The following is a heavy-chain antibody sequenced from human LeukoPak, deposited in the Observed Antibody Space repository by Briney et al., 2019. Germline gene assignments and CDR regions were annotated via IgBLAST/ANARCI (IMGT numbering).Heavy chain of an antibody. D-gene: IGHD6-13*01. CDR2: IYPGDSDT. Sequence: GEALKISCKGSGYSFANYWIGWVRQMPGKGLEWMGIIYPGDSDTRYSPYFQGQVTISADKSISTAYLQWSSLKASDTAIYYCARRITSNSWPDYWGQGALVTVSS. CDR1: GYSFANYW. V-gene: IGHV5-51*01. J-gene: IGHJ4*02. CDR3: ARRITSNSWPDY.